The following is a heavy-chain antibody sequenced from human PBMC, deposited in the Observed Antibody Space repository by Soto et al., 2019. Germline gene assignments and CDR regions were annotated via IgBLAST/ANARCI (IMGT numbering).Heavy chain of an antibody. Sequence: SVKVYCRASGFTFTSSAVQWVRQARGQRLEWIGWIVVGSGNTNYAQKFQERVTITRDMSTSTAYMELSSLRSEDTAVYYCAAESPYYYDSSGYHWGQGTLVTVSS. V-gene: IGHV1-58*01. D-gene: IGHD3-22*01. CDR1: GFTFTSSA. J-gene: IGHJ5*02. CDR3: AAESPYYYDSSGYH. CDR2: IVVGSGNT.